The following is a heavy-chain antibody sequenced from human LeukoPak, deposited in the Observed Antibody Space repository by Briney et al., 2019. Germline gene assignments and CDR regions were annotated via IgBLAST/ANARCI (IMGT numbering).Heavy chain of an antibody. J-gene: IGHJ6*03. CDR3: SRSLVLVGVLATMGDRDYYYMDV. V-gene: IGHV4-34*01. Sequence: PSETLSLTCDVYGGSFSCYYWSWIRQPPGKGLEWIGEINHSGSTNYNPSLKSRVTISVDTSKNQFSLKLRPVTAADTAVYYCSRSLVLVGVLATMGDRDYYYMDVWGKGTTVTVSS. CDR1: GGSFSCYY. CDR2: INHSGST. D-gene: IGHD2-2*01.